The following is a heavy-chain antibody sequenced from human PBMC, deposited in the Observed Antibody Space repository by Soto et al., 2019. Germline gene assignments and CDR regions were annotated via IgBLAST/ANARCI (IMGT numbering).Heavy chain of an antibody. CDR3: VKALSARYNSAKAFDV. CDR1: GFTFSSYA. Sequence: GSLRLSCSASGFTFSSYAMHWVRQAPGKGLEYVSVISNNGGSTYYADSVNGRFTISRDNSKNTLFLQMSSLRADDTAVYYCVKALSARYNSAKAFDVWGQGTMVTVSS. CDR2: ISNNGGST. V-gene: IGHV3-64D*06. D-gene: IGHD2-2*02. J-gene: IGHJ3*01.